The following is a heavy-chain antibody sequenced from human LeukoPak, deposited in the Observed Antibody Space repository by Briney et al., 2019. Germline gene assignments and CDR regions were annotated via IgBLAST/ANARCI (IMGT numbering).Heavy chain of an antibody. CDR3: ARDRTVTRGYYYYYMDV. Sequence: SGGSLRLSCAASGFSFSDYHMSWIRQAPGKGLEWVSYITSSGSTIYYADSVKGRFTVSRDNTKNSLYLQMDTLRAEDTAVYYCARDRTVTRGYYYYYMDVWGKGTTVTVSS. V-gene: IGHV3-11*01. D-gene: IGHD4-17*01. J-gene: IGHJ6*03. CDR1: GFSFSDYH. CDR2: ITSSGSTI.